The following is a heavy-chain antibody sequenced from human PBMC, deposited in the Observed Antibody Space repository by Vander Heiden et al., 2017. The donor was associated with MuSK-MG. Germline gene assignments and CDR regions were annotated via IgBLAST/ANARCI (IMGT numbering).Heavy chain of an antibody. V-gene: IGHV3-21*01. D-gene: IGHD3-16*01. J-gene: IGHJ4*02. CDR3: ARGARGTIDY. CDR2: ISSSSSYI. CDR1: GFTFSSYS. Sequence: EVQLVESGGGLVKPGGSLRLSCAASGFTFSSYSMNWVRQAPGKGLEWVSSISSSSSYIYYSDSVKGRFTISRDNAKNSLYLKLNSLRAEDTAVYYCARGARGTIDYWGQGTLVTVSS.